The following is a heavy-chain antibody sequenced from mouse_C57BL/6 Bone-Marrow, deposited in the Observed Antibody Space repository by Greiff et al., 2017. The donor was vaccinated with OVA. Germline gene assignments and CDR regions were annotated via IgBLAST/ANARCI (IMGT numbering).Heavy chain of an antibody. CDR2: INPYNGGT. Sequence: EVQLQQSGPVLVKPGASVKMSCKASGYTFTDYYMNWVKQSHGKSLEWIGVINPYNGGTSYNQKFKGKATLTVDKSSSTAYMELNSLTSEDSAVYYCARRYDGYRYYFDYWGQGTTRTVSS. J-gene: IGHJ2*01. D-gene: IGHD2-3*01. CDR1: GYTFTDYY. CDR3: ARRYDGYRYYFDY. V-gene: IGHV1-19*01.